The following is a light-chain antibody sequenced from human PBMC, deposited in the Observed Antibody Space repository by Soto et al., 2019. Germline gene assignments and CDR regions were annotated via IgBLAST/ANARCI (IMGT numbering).Light chain of an antibody. J-gene: IGKJ2*01. CDR1: QSLTGR. CDR3: QQYKVYPYT. V-gene: IGKV1-5*01. Sequence: DIQMTQSPSTLSASIGDRVTLTCRASQSLTGRLAWYQQKPGRPPKLLIYDVSNLESGVPSRFSGSESGTNFTLTISSLRPDYFATFYCQQYKVYPYTFGQGTRLDI. CDR2: DVS.